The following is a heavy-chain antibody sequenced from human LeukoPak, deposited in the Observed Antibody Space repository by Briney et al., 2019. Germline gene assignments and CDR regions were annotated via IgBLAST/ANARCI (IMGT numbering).Heavy chain of an antibody. V-gene: IGHV3-30*18. Sequence: GGSLRLSCAASGFTFSSYGMHWVGQPPGKGLDWVAVISYDGSNKYYADSVKGRFTISRDNSKNTLYLQMNSLRAEDTVVYYCAKDWVGITMIIDWGQGTLVTVSS. D-gene: IGHD3-22*01. CDR2: ISYDGSNK. J-gene: IGHJ4*02. CDR3: AKDWVGITMIID. CDR1: GFTFSSYG.